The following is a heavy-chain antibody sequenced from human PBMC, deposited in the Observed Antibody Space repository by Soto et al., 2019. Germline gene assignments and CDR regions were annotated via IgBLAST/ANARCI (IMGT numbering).Heavy chain of an antibody. V-gene: IGHV1-69*01. D-gene: IGHD6-13*01. Sequence: QVQLVQSGAEVKKPGSSVKVSCKASGGTFSSYAISWVRQAPGQGLEWMGGIIPIFGTANYEQKFQGRVTITADESTSTSYMELSSLRSEDKAVYYCARGIQQQLLMDVWGQGTTVTVSS. CDR1: GGTFSSYA. J-gene: IGHJ6*02. CDR3: ARGIQQQLLMDV. CDR2: IIPIFGTA.